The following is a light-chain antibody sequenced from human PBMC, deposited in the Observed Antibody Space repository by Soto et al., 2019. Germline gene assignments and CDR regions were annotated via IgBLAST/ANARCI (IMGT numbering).Light chain of an antibody. J-gene: IGLJ1*01. CDR3: SSYTTSNTRQIV. CDR1: SSDVGGYNY. CDR2: DVS. V-gene: IGLV2-14*01. Sequence: QSALTQPASVSGSPGQSITISCTGTSSDVGGYNYVSWYQQYPGKAPKVMIYDVSNRPSGVSNRFSGSKSGNTASLTISGLQAEDEADYYCSSYTTSNTRQIVFGTGTKVTVL.